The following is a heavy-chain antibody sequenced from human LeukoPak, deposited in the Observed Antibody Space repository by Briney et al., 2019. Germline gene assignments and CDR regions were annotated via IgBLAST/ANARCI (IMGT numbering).Heavy chain of an antibody. CDR2: ISSSSSYI. J-gene: IGHJ6*02. CDR3: ARDLVATIEDYYYGMDV. V-gene: IGHV3-21*01. D-gene: IGHD5-12*01. CDR1: GFTFSSYV. Sequence: GGSLRLSCAASGFTFSSYVMNWVRQAPGKGLEWVSSISSSSSYIYYADSVKGRFTISRDNAKNSLYLQMNSLRAEDTAVYYCARDLVATIEDYYYGMDVWGQGTTVTVSS.